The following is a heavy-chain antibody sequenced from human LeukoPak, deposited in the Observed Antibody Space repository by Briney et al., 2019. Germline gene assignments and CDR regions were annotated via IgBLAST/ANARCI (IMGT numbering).Heavy chain of an antibody. CDR1: GFTFSSYG. Sequence: PGRSLRPSCAASGFTFSSYGMHWVRQAPGKGLEWVAVISYDGSNKYYADSVKGRFTISRDNSKNTLYLQMNSLRAEDTAVYYCAKDSYTVAGVVGDFQHWGQGTLVTVSS. V-gene: IGHV3-30*18. D-gene: IGHD4-23*01. J-gene: IGHJ1*01. CDR2: ISYDGSNK. CDR3: AKDSYTVAGVVGDFQH.